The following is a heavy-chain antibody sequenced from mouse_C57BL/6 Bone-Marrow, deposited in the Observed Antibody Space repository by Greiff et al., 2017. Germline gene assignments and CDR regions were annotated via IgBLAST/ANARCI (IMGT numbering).Heavy chain of an antibody. CDR2: FYPGSGST. CDR1: GYTFTEYT. J-gene: IGHJ2*01. D-gene: IGHD2-12*01. Sequence: QVQLQQSGAELVKPGASVKLSCKASGYTFTEYTIHWVKQRSGQGLEWIGWFYPGSGSTKYNEKFKDKVTLTAAKSSSTVYLDLSRLTSEDSAVYFCTRHKGRLLLYYFDYWGQGTTLTVSS. V-gene: IGHV1-62-2*01. CDR3: TRHKGRLLLYYFDY.